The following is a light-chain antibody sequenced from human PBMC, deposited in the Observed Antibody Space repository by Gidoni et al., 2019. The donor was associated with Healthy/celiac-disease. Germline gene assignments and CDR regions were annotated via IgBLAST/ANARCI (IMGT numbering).Light chain of an antibody. V-gene: IGLV3-1*01. Sequence: SSELTPPPSVSVAPGQTASITRTGNKLGDKYACWFQPKPGQSPVLVIYQDSQRPSGNPERFSSSDSGNTATLTISGTQAMDEADYYCQAWGSSAALFGGGTKLTVL. J-gene: IGLJ2*01. CDR2: QDS. CDR1: KLGDKY. CDR3: QAWGSSAAL.